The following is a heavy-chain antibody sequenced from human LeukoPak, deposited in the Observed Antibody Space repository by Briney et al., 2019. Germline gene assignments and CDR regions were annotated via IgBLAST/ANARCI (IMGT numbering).Heavy chain of an antibody. V-gene: IGHV4-59*01. Sequence: PSETLSLTCTVSGDSISSYYWSWIRQPPGKGLEWIGYIYYSGSTNYNPSLKSRVTISVDTSKNQFSLKLSSVTAADTAVYYCARGVRQQQLGPFFDYWGQGTLVTVSS. CDR2: IYYSGST. D-gene: IGHD6-13*01. CDR1: GDSISSYY. CDR3: ARGVRQQQLGPFFDY. J-gene: IGHJ4*02.